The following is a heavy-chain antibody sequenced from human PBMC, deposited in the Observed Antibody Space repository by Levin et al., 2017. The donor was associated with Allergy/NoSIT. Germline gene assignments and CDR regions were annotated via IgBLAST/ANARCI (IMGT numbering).Heavy chain of an antibody. J-gene: IGHJ4*02. CDR2: ISSSSSTI. D-gene: IGHD3-22*01. CDR1: GFTFSSYS. V-gene: IGHV3-48*01. CDR3: ARDPTYYYDSSGSKNFDY. Sequence: GGSLRLSCAASGFTFSSYSMNWVRQAPGKGLEWVSYISSSSSTIYYADSVKGRFTISRDNAKNSLYLQMNSLRAEDTAVYYCARDPTYYYDSSGSKNFDYWGQGTLVTVSS.